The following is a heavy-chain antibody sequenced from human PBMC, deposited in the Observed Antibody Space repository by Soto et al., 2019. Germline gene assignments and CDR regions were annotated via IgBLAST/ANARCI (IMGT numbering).Heavy chain of an antibody. CDR3: ARDSSVGATLPSYYYYGMDV. D-gene: IGHD1-26*01. V-gene: IGHV3-30-3*01. CDR2: ISYDGSNK. Sequence: GGSLRLSCAASGFTFSSYAMHWVRQAPGKGLEWVAVISYDGSNKYYADSVKGRFTISRDNSKNTLYLQMNSLRAEDTAVYYCARDSSVGATLPSYYYYGMDVWGQGTTVTVSS. J-gene: IGHJ6*02. CDR1: GFTFSSYA.